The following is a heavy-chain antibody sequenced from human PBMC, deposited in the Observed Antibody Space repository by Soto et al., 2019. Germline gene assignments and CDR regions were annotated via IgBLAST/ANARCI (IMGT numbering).Heavy chain of an antibody. Sequence: QVQLQESGPGLVKPSETLSLTCTVSGGSISSYYWSWIRQPPGKGLERIGYIYYSGSTNYNPSLRGRVTIAVDTSKNQFSLKLSSVTAADTAVYYCARGLGVTSSWFDPWGQGTLVTVSS. V-gene: IGHV4-59*01. J-gene: IGHJ5*02. CDR3: ARGLGVTSSWFDP. CDR2: IYYSGST. D-gene: IGHD4-17*01. CDR1: GGSISSYY.